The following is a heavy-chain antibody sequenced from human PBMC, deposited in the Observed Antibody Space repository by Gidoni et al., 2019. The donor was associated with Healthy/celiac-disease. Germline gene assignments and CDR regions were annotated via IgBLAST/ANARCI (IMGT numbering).Heavy chain of an antibody. CDR1: CFTFSSYA. D-gene: IGHD6-19*01. V-gene: IGHV3-30-3*01. CDR3: ASPHRSGWYYFDY. Sequence: QVQLVESGGGVVQPGSSLRLSCPASCFTFSSYAMHWVRQAPGKELEWVAVRSYDGSNKYYADSVKGRFTISRDNSKNTLYLQMNSLRAEDTAVYYCASPHRSGWYYFDYWGQGTLVTVSS. J-gene: IGHJ4*02. CDR2: RSYDGSNK.